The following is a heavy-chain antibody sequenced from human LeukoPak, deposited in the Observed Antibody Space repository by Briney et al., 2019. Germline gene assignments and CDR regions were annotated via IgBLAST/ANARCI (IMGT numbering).Heavy chain of an antibody. CDR1: GFTVSSNY. D-gene: IGHD2-2*01. CDR2: IKQDGSEK. J-gene: IGHJ6*02. Sequence: GGSLRLSCAASGFTVSSNYMSWVRQAPGKGLEWVANIKQDGSEKYYVDSVKGRFTISRDNAKNSLYLQMNSLRAEDTAVYYCARDSSYCSSTSCYEDYGMDVWGQGTTVTVSS. V-gene: IGHV3-7*01. CDR3: ARDSSYCSSTSCYEDYGMDV.